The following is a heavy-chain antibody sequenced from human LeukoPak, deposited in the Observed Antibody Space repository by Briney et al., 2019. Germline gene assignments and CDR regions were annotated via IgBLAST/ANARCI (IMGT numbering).Heavy chain of an antibody. V-gene: IGHV4-34*01. J-gene: IGHJ5*02. CDR3: ARIAVAGSNWFDP. CDR1: GGSFSGYY. CDR2: IYYSGST. Sequence: SETLSLTCAVYGGSFSGYYWSWIRQPPGKGLEWIGSIYYSGSTYYNPSLKSRVTISVDTSKNQFSLKLSSVTAADTAVYYCARIAVAGSNWFDPWGQGTLVTVSS. D-gene: IGHD6-19*01.